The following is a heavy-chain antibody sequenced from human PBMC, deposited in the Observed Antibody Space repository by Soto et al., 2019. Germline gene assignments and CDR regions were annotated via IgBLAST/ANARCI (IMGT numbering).Heavy chain of an antibody. J-gene: IGHJ6*04. D-gene: IGHD2-2*02. CDR1: VGSISSYY. Sequence: SETLSLTCIFSVGSISSYYWGWIRQPAGKGLDLTGRIYTSGSTNYNPSLKSRVTMSVDTSKNQFSLKLSSVTAADTAVYYCAREHEGKNIVVVPAAIYFYGMDVWGKGNTVTVSS. V-gene: IGHV4-4*07. CDR2: IYTSGST. CDR3: AREHEGKNIVVVPAAIYFYGMDV.